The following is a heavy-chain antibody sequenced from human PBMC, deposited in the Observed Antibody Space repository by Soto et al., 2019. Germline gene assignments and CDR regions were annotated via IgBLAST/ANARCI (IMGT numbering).Heavy chain of an antibody. V-gene: IGHV4-38-2*02. Sequence: SETLSLTCSVAGFAISRGYYWSWVRQPPGKGLEWIGSIYPSVSSYHNPSLETRVRLSIDTSKNQFTLNLTSVTAADTALYYCAREKVGTTFFDYWGQGTLVTVSS. CDR2: IYPSVSS. CDR1: GFAISRGYY. CDR3: AREKVGTTFFDY. J-gene: IGHJ4*02. D-gene: IGHD1-1*01.